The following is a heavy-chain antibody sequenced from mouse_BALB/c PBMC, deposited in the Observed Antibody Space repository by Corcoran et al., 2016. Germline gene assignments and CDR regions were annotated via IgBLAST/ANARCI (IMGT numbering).Heavy chain of an antibody. V-gene: IGHV1S34*01. CDR2: ISCYNGAT. Sequence: LVKAAASVKISCKASGYSFTGYYMHWVKQSHGKSLEWIGYISCYNGATSYNQKFKGKATFTVDTSSSTAYMQFNSLTSEDSAVYYCARSEVREKNAMDYWGQGTSVTVSS. D-gene: IGHD2-14*01. CDR3: ARSEVREKNAMDY. CDR1: GYSFTGYY. J-gene: IGHJ4*01.